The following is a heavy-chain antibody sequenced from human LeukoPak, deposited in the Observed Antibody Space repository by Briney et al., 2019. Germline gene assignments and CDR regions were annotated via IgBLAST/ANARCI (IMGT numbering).Heavy chain of an antibody. J-gene: IGHJ1*01. V-gene: IGHV3-23*01. CDR2: ISVSATNT. CDR1: GFTFSSFD. CDR3: ATITSMRVVLIS. Sequence: PGGSLRLSCAASGFTFSSFDMTWVRQAPGKGLEWVSTISVSATNTYYADSVEGRFTISRDNSKNTLYLQMNSLRADDTAVYYCATITSMRVVLISWGQGTLVTVSS. D-gene: IGHD3-22*01.